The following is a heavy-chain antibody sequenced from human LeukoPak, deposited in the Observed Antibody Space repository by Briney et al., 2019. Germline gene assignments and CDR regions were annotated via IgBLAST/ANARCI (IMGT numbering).Heavy chain of an antibody. D-gene: IGHD2-2*01. Sequence: PSETLSLTCTVSGGSISSYYWSWIRQPPGKGLEWIGYIYHSGSTSYNPSLKSRVTISVDRSKNQFSLKLTSVTAADSAVYYCARLYCSSTSCLFDYWGQGTLVTVSS. CDR2: IYHSGST. CDR3: ARLYCSSTSCLFDY. J-gene: IGHJ4*02. V-gene: IGHV4-59*12. CDR1: GGSISSYY.